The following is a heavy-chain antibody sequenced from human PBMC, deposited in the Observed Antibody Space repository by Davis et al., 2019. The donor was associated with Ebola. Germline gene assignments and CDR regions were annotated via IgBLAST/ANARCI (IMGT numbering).Heavy chain of an antibody. CDR1: GFTFSSYG. CDR3: ARDLFKLTGGNFLDY. CDR2: ISYDGSNK. J-gene: IGHJ4*02. Sequence: GESLKISCAASGFTFSSYGMHWVRQAPGKGLEWVAVISYDGSNKYYADSVKGRFTISRDNSKNTLYLQMNSLRAEDTAVYYCARDLFKLTGGNFLDYWGQGTLVTVSS. D-gene: IGHD4-23*01. V-gene: IGHV3-30*03.